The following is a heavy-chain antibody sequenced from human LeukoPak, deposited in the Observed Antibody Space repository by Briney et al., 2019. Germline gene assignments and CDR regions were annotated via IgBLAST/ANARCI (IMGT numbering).Heavy chain of an antibody. CDR2: INPNSGGT. V-gene: IGHV1-2*02. Sequence: ASVMVSCKASGYTFTGYYMHWVRQAPGQGLEWMGWINPNSGGTNYAQKFQGRVTMTRDTSISTAYMELSRLRSDDTAVYYCARDLYCSSTSCYKRSFDYWGQGTLVTVSS. CDR3: ARDLYCSSTSCYKRSFDY. D-gene: IGHD2-2*02. CDR1: GYTFTGYY. J-gene: IGHJ4*02.